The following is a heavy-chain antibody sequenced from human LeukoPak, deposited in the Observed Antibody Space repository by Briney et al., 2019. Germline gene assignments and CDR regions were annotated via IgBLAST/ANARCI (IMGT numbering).Heavy chain of an antibody. Sequence: PSETLSLTCTVSGGSISSSTYYWGWIRQPPGKGLEWIGSIYYSGSTYYNPSLKSRVTISVDTSMNQFSLKLSSVTAADTAVYYCARDRSSRRGNSPYYFDYWGQGTLVTVSS. CDR2: IYYSGST. CDR3: ARDRSSRRGNSPYYFDY. CDR1: GGSISSSTYY. D-gene: IGHD2/OR15-2a*01. V-gene: IGHV4-39*07. J-gene: IGHJ4*02.